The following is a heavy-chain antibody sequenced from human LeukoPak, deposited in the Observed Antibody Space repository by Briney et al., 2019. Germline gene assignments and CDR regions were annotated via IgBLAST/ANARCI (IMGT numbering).Heavy chain of an antibody. CDR2: INPNSGGT. D-gene: IGHD3-16*01. Sequence: GASVKVSCKASGYTFTGYYMHWVRQAPGQGLEWMGWINPNSGGTNYAQKFQGWVTMTRDTSISTAYMELSRLRSDDTAVYYCARDSQLGYYYYGMDVWGQGTTVTVSS. CDR3: ARDSQLGYYYYGMDV. CDR1: GYTFTGYY. V-gene: IGHV1-2*04. J-gene: IGHJ6*02.